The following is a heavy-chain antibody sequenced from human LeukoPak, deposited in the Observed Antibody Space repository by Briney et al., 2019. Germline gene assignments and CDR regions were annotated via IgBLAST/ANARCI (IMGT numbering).Heavy chain of an antibody. CDR3: AKALDHGGNFYFDY. CDR1: GFTFSSYG. D-gene: IGHD4-23*01. Sequence: GGSLRLSCAASGFTFSSYGMHWVRQAPGKGLEWVALISYDGSNKYYADSVKGRFTISRDNSKNTLYLQMNSLRADDTAVYYCAKALDHGGNFYFDYWGQGTLVTVSS. J-gene: IGHJ4*02. V-gene: IGHV3-30*18. CDR2: ISYDGSNK.